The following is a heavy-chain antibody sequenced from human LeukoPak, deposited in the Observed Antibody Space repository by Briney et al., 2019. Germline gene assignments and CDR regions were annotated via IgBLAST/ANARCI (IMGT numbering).Heavy chain of an antibody. Sequence: GESLKISCKGSGYSFSSYWIGWVRQLPGKGLEWMGIIYLGDSDTRYSPSFQGQVTISADKSISTAYLQWSSLKASDTAMYYCARRLRNSNWFDPWGQGTLVTVSS. D-gene: IGHD5/OR15-5a*01. CDR1: GYSFSSYW. V-gene: IGHV5-51*01. CDR3: ARRLRNSNWFDP. CDR2: IYLGDSDT. J-gene: IGHJ5*02.